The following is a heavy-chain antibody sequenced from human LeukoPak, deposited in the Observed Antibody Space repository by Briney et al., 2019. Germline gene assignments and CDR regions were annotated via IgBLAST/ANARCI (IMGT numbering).Heavy chain of an antibody. Sequence: SGPTLVSPTQAPTLTCTFSGFSLSTSGVGVGWIRQSPGKALEWLALIYWDDDKRYSPSLKSRLTITKDTSKNQVVLTMTNMDPVDTATYYCAHTLWHSGSYYRFDYWGQGTLDTVSS. V-gene: IGHV2-5*02. J-gene: IGHJ4*02. CDR1: GFSLSTSGVG. D-gene: IGHD1-26*01. CDR3: AHTLWHSGSYYRFDY. CDR2: IYWDDDK.